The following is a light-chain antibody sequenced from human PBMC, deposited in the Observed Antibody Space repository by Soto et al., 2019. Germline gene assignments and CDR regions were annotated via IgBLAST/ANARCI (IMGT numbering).Light chain of an antibody. V-gene: IGKV3-20*01. CDR1: QSVSSN. CDR2: GAS. J-gene: IGKJ1*01. Sequence: EIVLKQSPATLSVSPGERASLSCRASQSVSSNCACYQQKPGQAPRLLIYGASNGATGIPDRCSGSGSGTDFTLTISRLEPEDFAVYYCQQYGSSGTFGQGTKVDI. CDR3: QQYGSSGT.